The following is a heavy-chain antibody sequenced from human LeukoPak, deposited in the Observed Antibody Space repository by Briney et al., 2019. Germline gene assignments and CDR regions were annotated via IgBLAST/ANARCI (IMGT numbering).Heavy chain of an antibody. Sequence: PSETLSLTCTVSGGSISSSSYYWGWIRQPPGKELEWIGSIYYSGSTYYNPSLKSRVTISVDTSKNQFSLKLSSVTAADTAVYYCARHMVRDYGMDVWGQGTTVTVSS. V-gene: IGHV4-39*01. CDR1: GGSISSSSYY. D-gene: IGHD3-10*01. CDR3: ARHMVRDYGMDV. CDR2: IYYSGST. J-gene: IGHJ6*02.